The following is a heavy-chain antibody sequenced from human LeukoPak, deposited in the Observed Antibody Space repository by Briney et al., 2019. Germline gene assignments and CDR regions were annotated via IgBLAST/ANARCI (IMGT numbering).Heavy chain of an antibody. D-gene: IGHD3-22*01. Sequence: PGGSLRLSCAASGFTFSSYWMSWVRQAPGKELEWVANIKQDGSEKYYVDSVKGRFTISRDNAKNSLYLQMNSLRAEDTAVYYCARESYYYDSSGYLLNWGQGTLVTVSS. CDR2: IKQDGSEK. CDR3: ARESYYYDSSGYLLN. V-gene: IGHV3-7*01. J-gene: IGHJ4*02. CDR1: GFTFSSYW.